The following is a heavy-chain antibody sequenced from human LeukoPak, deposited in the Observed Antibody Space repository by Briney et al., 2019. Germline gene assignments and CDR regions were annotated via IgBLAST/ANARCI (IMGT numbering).Heavy chain of an antibody. CDR2: IWYDGSNK. J-gene: IGHJ4*02. CDR1: GFTFSSYG. V-gene: IGHV3-33*01. CDR3: ARDFGSGYPRGYFDY. D-gene: IGHD3-22*01. Sequence: PGGSLRLSCAASGFTFSSYGMHWVRQAPGKGLEWVAVIWYDGSNKYYADSVKGRFTISRDNSKNTLYLQMNSLRAEDTAVYYCARDFGSGYPRGYFDYWGQGTLVTVSS.